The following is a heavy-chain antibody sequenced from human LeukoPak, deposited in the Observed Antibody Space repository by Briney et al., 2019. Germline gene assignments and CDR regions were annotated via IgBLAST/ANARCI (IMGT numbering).Heavy chain of an antibody. CDR2: ITSKTHGGTT. V-gene: IGHV3-15*01. CDR3: TTLPYYDFWSGSPGFFDY. D-gene: IGHD3-3*01. Sequence: GGSLRLSCAPSAFTFINAGMSWVRQAPGKWLEWGGRITSKTHGGTTDYPAPVKGRFTISRDDSKNTLYLQMNSLKTEDTAVYYCTTLPYYDFWSGSPGFFDYWGQGTLVTVSS. CDR1: AFTFINAG. J-gene: IGHJ4*03.